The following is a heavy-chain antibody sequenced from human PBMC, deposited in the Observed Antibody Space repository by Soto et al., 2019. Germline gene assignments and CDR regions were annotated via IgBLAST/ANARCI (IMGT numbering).Heavy chain of an antibody. D-gene: IGHD2-15*01. CDR1: GFTFSSYA. Sequence: EVQLLESGGGLVQPGGSLRLSRAASGFTFSSYAMSWVRQAPGKGLEWVSAIIGSGGSTYYADSVKGRFPIPRDNSKNTLYLQMNSLRAEDTAVYYCAKTRGRYCSGGSCYPYYYYGMDVWGQGTTVTVSS. CDR3: AKTRGRYCSGGSCYPYYYYGMDV. CDR2: IIGSGGST. V-gene: IGHV3-23*01. J-gene: IGHJ6*02.